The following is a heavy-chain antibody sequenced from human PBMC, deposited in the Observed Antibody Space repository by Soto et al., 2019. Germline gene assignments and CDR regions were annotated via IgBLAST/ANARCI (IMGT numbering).Heavy chain of an antibody. Sequence: PGGSLRLSCAASGFTFSNYGMHWVRQAPGKGLEWVAIVWYDGNKEDYTDSVKGRFTISRDNSKNTLYLQMNSLRAEDTAVYYCARDGLYDSGSGSYYNPGGHDGMDVWGEGT. CDR2: VWYDGNKE. CDR1: GFTFSNYG. J-gene: IGHJ6*02. D-gene: IGHD3-10*01. V-gene: IGHV3-33*01. CDR3: ARDGLYDSGSGSYYNPGGHDGMDV.